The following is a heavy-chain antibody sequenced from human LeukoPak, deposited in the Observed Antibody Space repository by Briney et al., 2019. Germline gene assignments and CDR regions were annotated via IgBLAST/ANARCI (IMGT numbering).Heavy chain of an antibody. CDR1: GYSISSGSY. CDR2: MYHSGST. D-gene: IGHD5-24*01. Sequence: PSETLSLTCTVAGYSISSGSYWGWIRQPPGKGLECIGSMYHSGSTYYNPSLKSRVTVSVDTSKNQFSLKLSSVTAADTALYYCARDRRDGYNRVIDYWGQGTLVTVSS. V-gene: IGHV4-38-2*02. J-gene: IGHJ4*02. CDR3: ARDRRDGYNRVIDY.